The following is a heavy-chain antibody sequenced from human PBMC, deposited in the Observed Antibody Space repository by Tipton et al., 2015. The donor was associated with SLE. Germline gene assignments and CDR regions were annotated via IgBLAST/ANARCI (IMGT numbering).Heavy chain of an antibody. CDR2: INHSGST. D-gene: IGHD4-23*01. CDR3: ARDPGSGNSDLGY. J-gene: IGHJ4*02. V-gene: IGHV4-34*01. Sequence: TLSLTCAVYGGSFSGYYWSWIRQPPGKGLEWIGEINHSGSTYYNPSLKSRVTISVDTSKNQFSLKLSSVTAADTAVYYCARDPGSGNSDLGYWGQGTLVTVSS. CDR1: GGSFSGYY.